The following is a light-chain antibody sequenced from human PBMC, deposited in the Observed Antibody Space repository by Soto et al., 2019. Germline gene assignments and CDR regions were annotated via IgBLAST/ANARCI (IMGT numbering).Light chain of an antibody. CDR2: AAS. Sequence: DIQLTQSPSFLSASVGDRVTITCRASQGITSSLVWYQQKPGKAPKLLINDAASTLQSGVPSRFSGSGSGTDFTLTISSLQPDDFATYYCQQLINYPLTFGVGTEVEIK. V-gene: IGKV1-9*01. CDR1: QGITSS. CDR3: QQLINYPLT. J-gene: IGKJ4*01.